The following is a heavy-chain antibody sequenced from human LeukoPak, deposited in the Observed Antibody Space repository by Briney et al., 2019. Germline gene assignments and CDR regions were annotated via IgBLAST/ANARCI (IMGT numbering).Heavy chain of an antibody. Sequence: PGGSLRLSCAASGFTFSSYWMSWVRQAPGKGLEWVANIKQDGSEKYYVDSVKGRFTISRDNAKNSLYLQMNSLRAEDTAVYYCARGGAAVAGYYMDVWGKGTTVTISS. J-gene: IGHJ6*03. CDR2: IKQDGSEK. CDR3: ARGGAAVAGYYMDV. D-gene: IGHD6-19*01. V-gene: IGHV3-7*01. CDR1: GFTFSSYW.